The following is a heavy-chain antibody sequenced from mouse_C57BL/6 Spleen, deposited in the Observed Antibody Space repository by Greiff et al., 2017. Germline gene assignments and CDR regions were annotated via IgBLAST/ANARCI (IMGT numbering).Heavy chain of an antibody. D-gene: IGHD1-1*02. CDR1: GYTFTDYY. CDR2: IGPGSGST. V-gene: IGHV1-77*01. J-gene: IGHJ4*01. CDR3: ARGVVVMYYYAMDY. Sequence: QVQLQQSGAELVKPGASVKISCKASGYTFTDYYINWVKQRPGQGLEWIGKIGPGSGSTYYNEEFKGKATLTVDKSSSTAYMQLSSLTSEDSAVYFCARGVVVMYYYAMDYWGQGTSVTVSS.